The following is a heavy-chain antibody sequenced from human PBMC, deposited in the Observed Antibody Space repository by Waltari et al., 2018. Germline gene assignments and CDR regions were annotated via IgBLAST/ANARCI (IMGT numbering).Heavy chain of an antibody. Sequence: QVQLQESGPGLVKPSQTLSLTCTVSGGSISSGDYYWSWIRQPPGKGLEWIGYIYYSGSTYYNPALKRRVTISVDTSKNQFSLKLSSVTAADTAVYYCARGGSSRGYWYFDLWGRGTLVTVSS. D-gene: IGHD6-13*01. CDR3: ARGGSSRGYWYFDL. J-gene: IGHJ2*01. V-gene: IGHV4-30-4*08. CDR1: GGSISSGDYY. CDR2: IYYSGST.